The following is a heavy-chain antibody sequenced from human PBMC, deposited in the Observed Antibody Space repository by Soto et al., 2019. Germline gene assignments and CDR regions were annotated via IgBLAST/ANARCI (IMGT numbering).Heavy chain of an antibody. J-gene: IGHJ6*02. CDR1: GGSINSGDYY. CDR2: IFHSGST. D-gene: IGHD3-10*01. CDR3: ARDRYYGSGTYYNFYSGMDV. Sequence: QVQLQESGPGLVKPSQTLSLTCTVSGGSINSGDYYWTWVRQPPGKGLEWIGNIFHSGSTYYTPSHQSRVTISLDTSKNHFSLKLSSVTPADTAVYYCARDRYYGSGTYYNFYSGMDVWGQGTTVTVSS. V-gene: IGHV4-30-4*01.